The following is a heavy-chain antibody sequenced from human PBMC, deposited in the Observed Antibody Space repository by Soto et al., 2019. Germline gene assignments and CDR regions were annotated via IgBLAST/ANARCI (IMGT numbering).Heavy chain of an antibody. V-gene: IGHV1-18*01. J-gene: IGHJ4*02. D-gene: IGHD3-9*01. CDR1: GYTFTSYG. CDR2: ISAYNGNT. CDR3: ARDNRLRYFDWMRDKGYYFDY. Sequence: KTPPASVKVSCKASGYTFTSYGISWVRQAPGQGLEWMAWISAYNGNTNYAQKLQGRVTMTTDTSTSTAYMELRSLRSDDTAVYYCARDNRLRYFDWMRDKGYYFDYWGQGTLVTVSS.